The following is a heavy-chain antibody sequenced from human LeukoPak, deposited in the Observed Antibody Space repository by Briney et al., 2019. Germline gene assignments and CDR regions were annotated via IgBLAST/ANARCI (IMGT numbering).Heavy chain of an antibody. D-gene: IGHD2-21*01. CDR3: ASDNLWWAPRAGVMDD. CDR2: INPNSGGT. V-gene: IGHV1-2*02. CDR1: GYTLTGYY. Sequence: WASVKVSCKASGYTLTGYYMHWVRNAPGQGIEWMGWINPNSGGTNYAQKFQGRVTMTRDTSISTAYMELSRLRSDDTAVYYCASDNLWWAPRAGVMDDWGQGTTVTVSS. J-gene: IGHJ6*02.